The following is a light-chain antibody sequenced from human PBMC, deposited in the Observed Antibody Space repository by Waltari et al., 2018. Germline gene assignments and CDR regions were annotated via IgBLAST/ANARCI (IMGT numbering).Light chain of an antibody. J-gene: IGLJ2*01. V-gene: IGLV1-44*01. CDR3: ASWDDRLTGGVV. Sequence: QSALTQPASASGTPGGRVTISCSGSSSNLGGNSVTWSQHIPGTAPKLLIHVNHQRPSGVPDRFSGSKSGTSASLVISGLQSEDEADYYCASWDDRLTGGVVFGGGTKLTVL. CDR2: VNH. CDR1: SSNLGGNS.